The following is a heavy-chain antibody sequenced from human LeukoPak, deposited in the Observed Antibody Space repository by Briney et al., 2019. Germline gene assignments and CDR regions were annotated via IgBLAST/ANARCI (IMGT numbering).Heavy chain of an antibody. V-gene: IGHV1-2*02. J-gene: IGHJ4*02. CDR2: INPNSGGT. D-gene: IGHD4-17*01. Sequence: AASVKVSCKASGYTFTGYYMHWVRQAPGQGLEWMGWINPNSGGTNYAQKFQGRVTMTRDTSISTAYMELSRLRSDDTAVYYCARDPGLDYGDLSLDYWGQGTLVTVSS. CDR3: ARDPGLDYGDLSLDY. CDR1: GYTFTGYY.